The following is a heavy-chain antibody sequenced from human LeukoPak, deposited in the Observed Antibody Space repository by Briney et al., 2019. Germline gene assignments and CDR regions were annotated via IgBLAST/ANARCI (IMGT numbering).Heavy chain of an antibody. CDR2: ISAYNGNT. CDR3: ARHVDTAMVTEVDY. CDR1: GYTFTSYG. V-gene: IGHV1-18*01. D-gene: IGHD5-18*01. J-gene: IGHJ4*02. Sequence: GASVKVSCKASGYTFTSYGISWVRQAPGQGLEWMGWISAYNGNTNYAQKLQGRVTMTTDTSTSTAYMELRSLRSDDTAVYYCARHVDTAMVTEVDYWGQGTLVTVSP.